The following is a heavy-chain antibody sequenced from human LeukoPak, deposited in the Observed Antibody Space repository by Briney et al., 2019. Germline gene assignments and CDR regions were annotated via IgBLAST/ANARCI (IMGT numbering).Heavy chain of an antibody. CDR3: ARGGMSYYDFWSGHSEFQH. Sequence: GGSLRLSCAASGFTFSSYAMSWVRQAPGKGLEWVSSISSSSSYIYYADSVKGRFTISRNNAKNSLYLQMNSLRVEDTAVYYCARGGMSYYDFWSGHSEFQHWGQGTLVTVSS. CDR1: GFTFSSYA. J-gene: IGHJ1*01. V-gene: IGHV3-21*01. CDR2: ISSSSSYI. D-gene: IGHD3-3*01.